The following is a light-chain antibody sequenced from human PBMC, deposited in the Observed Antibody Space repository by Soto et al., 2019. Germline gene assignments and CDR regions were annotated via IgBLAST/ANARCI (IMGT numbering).Light chain of an antibody. CDR1: QSLAYSDGNTY. CDR3: MQGTHWPPYT. V-gene: IGKV2-30*01. J-gene: IGKJ2*01. Sequence: DVVMTQSPLSLPVTLGQPASISCRSSQSLAYSDGNTYLNWFQQRPGQSPRRLIYKVSNRDSGVPERFSGSGSGYDFKLKICRVEAGDVGVYYCMQGTHWPPYTFGQGTKLEIK. CDR2: KVS.